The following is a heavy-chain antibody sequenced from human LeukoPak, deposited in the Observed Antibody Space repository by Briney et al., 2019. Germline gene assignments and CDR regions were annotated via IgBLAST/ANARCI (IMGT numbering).Heavy chain of an antibody. CDR1: GYTFTGYY. V-gene: IGHV1-2*02. CDR3: ARGGRVRGVIQSYNWFDP. J-gene: IGHJ5*02. Sequence: ASVKVSCKASGYTFTGYYMHWVRQAPGQGLEWMGWINPNSGGTNYAQKFQGRVTMTRDTSISTAYMELSRLRSDDTAVYYCARGGRVRGVIQSYNWFDPWGQGTLVTVSS. D-gene: IGHD3-10*01. CDR2: INPNSGGT.